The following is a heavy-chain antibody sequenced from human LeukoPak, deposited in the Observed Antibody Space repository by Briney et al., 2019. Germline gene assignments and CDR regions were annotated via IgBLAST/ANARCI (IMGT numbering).Heavy chain of an antibody. CDR1: GFTFSNYA. CDR2: ISGNGGRT. D-gene: IGHD3-10*01. J-gene: IGHJ4*02. CDR3: AKEQTSSGYFDY. V-gene: IGHV3-23*01. Sequence: EGSLRLSCAASGFTFSNYAMSWVRQAPGKGLEWVAAISGNGGRTYYRDSVKGRFTISRDNPKNTLYLLMNSLSAEDTALYYCAKEQTSSGYFDYWGQGTLVTVSS.